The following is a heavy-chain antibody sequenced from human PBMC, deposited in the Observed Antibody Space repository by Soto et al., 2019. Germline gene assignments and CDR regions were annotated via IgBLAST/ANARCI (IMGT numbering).Heavy chain of an antibody. CDR3: AREREVPAALYYYYYMDV. Sequence: ASVKVSCKASGYTFTSYGISWVRQAPGQGLERMGWISAYNGNTNYAQKLQGRVTMTTDTSTSTAYMELRSLRSDDTAVYYCAREREVPAALYYYYYMDVWGKGTTVTVSS. CDR2: ISAYNGNT. CDR1: GYTFTSYG. D-gene: IGHD2-2*01. J-gene: IGHJ6*03. V-gene: IGHV1-18*01.